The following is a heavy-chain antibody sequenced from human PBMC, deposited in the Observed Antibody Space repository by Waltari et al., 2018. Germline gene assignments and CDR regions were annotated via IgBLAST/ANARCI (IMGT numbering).Heavy chain of an antibody. CDR3: ARHLYSIDYLELAK. Sequence: EEHLLESGGGLAQPGGSLRLSCAASGFNFISYAMSWVRQAPGKGLEGVSGISDSGVITKYADSVKGRFTVSRDNSKNTVFLYLNSLRAEDTAIYYCARHLYSIDYLELAKWGQGTLVTVSS. CDR2: ISDSGVIT. J-gene: IGHJ4*02. V-gene: IGHV3-23*01. D-gene: IGHD3-22*01. CDR1: GFNFISYA.